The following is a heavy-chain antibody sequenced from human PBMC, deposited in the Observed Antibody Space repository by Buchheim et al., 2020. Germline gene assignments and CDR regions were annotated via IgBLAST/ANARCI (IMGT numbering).Heavy chain of an antibody. D-gene: IGHD4-17*01. CDR1: GFTFSSYA. Sequence: QVQLVESGEGVVQPGRSLRLSCAASGFTFSSYAMHWVRQAPGKGLEGVAVISYDGSNKYYADSVKGRFTISRDNSKNTLYLQMNSLRAEDTAVYYCARAPTTVTNSWGQGTL. CDR2: ISYDGSNK. V-gene: IGHV3-30*04. J-gene: IGHJ4*02. CDR3: ARAPTTVTNS.